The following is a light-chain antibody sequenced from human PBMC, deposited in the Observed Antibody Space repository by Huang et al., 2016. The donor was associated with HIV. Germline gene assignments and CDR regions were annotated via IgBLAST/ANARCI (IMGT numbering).Light chain of an antibody. CDR2: GAS. CDR3: QQYDNWPLT. CDR1: HRVSSN. Sequence: ERVMTQSLATLSVAPGERVTHSCRASHRVSSNLAWYQQKPGQAPGILIHGASTSATGLPASFGGSGSGTEFTLAISSLQSEDSGFYFCQQYDNWPLTFGQGTRLEIK. J-gene: IGKJ5*01. V-gene: IGKV3-15*01.